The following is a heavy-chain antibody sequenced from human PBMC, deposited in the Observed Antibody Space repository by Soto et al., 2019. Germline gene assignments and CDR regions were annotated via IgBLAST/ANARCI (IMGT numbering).Heavy chain of an antibody. CDR1: GFTVGTNY. CDR3: ARAIVTPGTYYIDV. Sequence: EVRLVESGGGLVQPGESLRLSCEASGFTVGTNYISWVRQSPGKGLEWVSVMYAAGHTYYPDSVKGRFTISRDKCLNTVSLQMSSLRADDTAVYYCARAIVTPGTYYIDVWGKGATVTVSS. J-gene: IGHJ6*03. CDR2: MYAAGHT. D-gene: IGHD1-26*01. V-gene: IGHV3-66*01.